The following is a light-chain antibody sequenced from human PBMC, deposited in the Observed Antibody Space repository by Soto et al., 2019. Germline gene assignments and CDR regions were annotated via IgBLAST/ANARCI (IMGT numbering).Light chain of an antibody. CDR3: QQYRRSQLT. CDR2: GAS. V-gene: IGKV3-20*01. CDR1: QSVSSSY. J-gene: IGKJ4*01. Sequence: EIVLTQSPGTLSLSPGERATLSCRASQSVSSSYLAWYQQKPGQAPRLLIYGASSRVTGIPDRFSGSVSGTDFTLTISRLEPEDFAVYYCQQYRRSQLTFGGGTKVEIK.